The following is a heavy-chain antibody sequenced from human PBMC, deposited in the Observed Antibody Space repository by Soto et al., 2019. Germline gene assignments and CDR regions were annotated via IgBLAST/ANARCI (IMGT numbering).Heavy chain of an antibody. CDR3: ARAGTAMIALDF. CDR2: IYYSGST. Sequence: SEARSLTCTVSGDSISIYFWSWSRQPPGKGLEWVGYIYYSGSTNYNPSLKSRVTISVDTSKSQFSLKLSSVTAADTAVYYCARAGTAMIALDFGGQGTLVTVSS. D-gene: IGHD5-18*01. J-gene: IGHJ4*02. V-gene: IGHV4-59*01. CDR1: GDSISIYF.